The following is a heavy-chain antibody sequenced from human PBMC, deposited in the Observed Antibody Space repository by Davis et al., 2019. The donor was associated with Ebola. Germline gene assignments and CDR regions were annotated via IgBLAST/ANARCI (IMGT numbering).Heavy chain of an antibody. CDR1: GYSFPSYW. D-gene: IGHD4-17*01. CDR2: IDPSDSYT. Sequence: GESLKISCEGSGYSFPSYWISWVRQMPGKGLEWVGRIDPSDSYTDYSPSFRGHVTISTDKSINTAYLQWSSLKASDTAMYYCARLNPPATTFDYWGQGTLVTVSS. J-gene: IGHJ4*02. CDR3: ARLNPPATTFDY. V-gene: IGHV5-10-1*01.